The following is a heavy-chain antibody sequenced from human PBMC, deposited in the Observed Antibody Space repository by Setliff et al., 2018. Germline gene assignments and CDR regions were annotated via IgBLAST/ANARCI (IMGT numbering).Heavy chain of an antibody. Sequence: GGSLRLSCAASGFTFSSYAMTWVRQAPGKGLERVSAISGRGDSTFYEDAVKGRFTISRDNSKNTLYLQMNSLRADDTAVYYCAKRGSNGCLEGSWGQGTLVTVSS. CDR2: ISGRGDST. D-gene: IGHD6-19*01. V-gene: IGHV3-23*01. J-gene: IGHJ5*02. CDR3: AKRGSNGCLEGS. CDR1: GFTFSSYA.